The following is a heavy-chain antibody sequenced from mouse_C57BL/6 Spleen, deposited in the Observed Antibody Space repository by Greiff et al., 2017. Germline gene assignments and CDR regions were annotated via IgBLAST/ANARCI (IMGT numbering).Heavy chain of an antibody. CDR3: ARDLDSSGYLDY. CDR1: GFTFSDYY. Sequence: EVQLVESEGGLVQPGSSMKLSCTASGFTFSDYYMAWVRQVPEKGLEWVANINYDGSSSYYLYSLKSRFIITRDKAKNILYLQMSSLKSKDTATYYYARDLDSSGYLDYWGQGTTLTVSS. CDR2: INYDGSSS. J-gene: IGHJ2*01. V-gene: IGHV5-16*01. D-gene: IGHD3-2*02.